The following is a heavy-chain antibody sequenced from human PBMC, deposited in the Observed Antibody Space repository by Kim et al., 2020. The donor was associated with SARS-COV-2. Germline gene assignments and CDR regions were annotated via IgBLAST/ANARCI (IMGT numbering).Heavy chain of an antibody. CDR3: ARELRANYYYMDV. V-gene: IGHV3-30*01. D-gene: IGHD2-15*01. Sequence: YPASGKGRFTISRDNSKNTLYLQMNRLRAEDTAVYYCARELRANYYYMDVWGKGTTVTVSS. J-gene: IGHJ6*03.